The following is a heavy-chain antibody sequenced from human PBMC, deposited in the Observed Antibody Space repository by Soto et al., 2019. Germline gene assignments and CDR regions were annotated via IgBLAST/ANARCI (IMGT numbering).Heavy chain of an antibody. D-gene: IGHD2-2*01. J-gene: IGHJ5*02. Sequence: QVQLVESGGGVVQPGRSLRLSCAASGFTFSSYAMHWVRQAPGKGLEWVAVISYDGSNKYYADSVKGRFTISRDNSKNTLYLQMNSLRAEDTAVYYCARFGAYCSSTSCPWWFDPWGQGTLVTVSS. CDR3: ARFGAYCSSTSCPWWFDP. CDR1: GFTFSSYA. CDR2: ISYDGSNK. V-gene: IGHV3-30-3*01.